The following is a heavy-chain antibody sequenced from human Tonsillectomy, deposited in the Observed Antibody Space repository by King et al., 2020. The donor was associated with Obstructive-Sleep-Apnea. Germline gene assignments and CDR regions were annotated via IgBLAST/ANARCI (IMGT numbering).Heavy chain of an antibody. CDR2: VGTAGDT. J-gene: IGHJ3*01. Sequence: VQLVESGGGWVQPGGSLRLSCAASGFIFGNYDMHWVRQATGKGLEWVSAVGTAGDTNYPGSVKGRFTISRENAKNSLYLQMNSLGAGDTAVYYCARVRGIAAAGGAFDLWGQGTMVTVSS. CDR1: GFIFGNYD. V-gene: IGHV3-13*04. D-gene: IGHD6-13*01. CDR3: ARVRGIAAAGGAFDL.